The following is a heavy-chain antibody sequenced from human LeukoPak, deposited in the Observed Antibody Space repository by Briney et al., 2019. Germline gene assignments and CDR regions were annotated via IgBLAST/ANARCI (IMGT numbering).Heavy chain of an antibody. CDR1: GGSISSYY. D-gene: IGHD5-18*01. J-gene: IGHJ4*02. Sequence: SETLSLTCTVSGGSISSYYWSWIRQPPGKGRELIGYIYDSGSTNYNPSLKSRVTISLDTSKNQFSPKLSSVTAADTAVYYCARHGGGYSFDYWGQGTLVTVSS. CDR2: IYDSGST. CDR3: ARHGGGYSFDY. V-gene: IGHV4-59*01.